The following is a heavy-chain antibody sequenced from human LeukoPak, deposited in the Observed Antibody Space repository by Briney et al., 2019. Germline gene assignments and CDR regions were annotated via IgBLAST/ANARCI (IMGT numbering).Heavy chain of an antibody. V-gene: IGHV3-23*01. CDR3: AKDITSGTTTAGFDY. Sequence: PGGSLRLSCAASGFTFSSYAMSWVRQAPGKGLEWVSAISGSGGSTYYADSVKGRFTISRDNAKNSLYLQMNSLRAEDMALYYCAKDITSGTTTAGFDYWGQGTLVTVSS. CDR1: GFTFSSYA. CDR2: ISGSGGST. J-gene: IGHJ4*02. D-gene: IGHD3-10*01.